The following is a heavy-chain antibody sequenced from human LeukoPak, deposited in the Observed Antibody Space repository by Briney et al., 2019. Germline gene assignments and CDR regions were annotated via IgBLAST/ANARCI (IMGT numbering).Heavy chain of an antibody. CDR1: GFTFRDYT. J-gene: IGHJ4*02. D-gene: IGHD2-2*01. CDR2: INKGGSYM. Sequence: GGSRRLSCAASGFTFRDYTMNWVRQTPGKGLEWVSAINKGGSYMTYADSVEGRFTVSRDNAKNSLFLQMNNLRVEDTVVYFCAREVLIVVEPAANTIDYWGQGTRVTVSS. CDR3: AREVLIVVEPAANTIDY. V-gene: IGHV3-21*01.